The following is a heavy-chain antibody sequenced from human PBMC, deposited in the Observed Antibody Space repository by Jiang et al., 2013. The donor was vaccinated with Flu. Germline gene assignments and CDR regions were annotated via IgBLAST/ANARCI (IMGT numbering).Heavy chain of an antibody. CDR3: ARVKGDITMVRGVYDY. CDR1: GYAFTSYS. CDR2: ITTSTGNP. Sequence: QSGSELKKPGASVKVSCKASGYAFTSYSMNWVRQAPGQGLEWMGWITTSTGNPTYAQGFTGRFVFSLDTSVTTAYLQISGLKADDTAMYYCARVKGDITMVRGVYDYWGQGTLVTVSS. D-gene: IGHD3-10*01. J-gene: IGHJ4*02. V-gene: IGHV7-4-1*02.